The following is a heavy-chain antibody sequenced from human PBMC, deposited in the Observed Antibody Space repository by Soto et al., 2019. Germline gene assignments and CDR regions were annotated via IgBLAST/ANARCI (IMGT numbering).Heavy chain of an antibody. CDR3: AREIAVGGRAFDY. D-gene: IGHD6-19*01. V-gene: IGHV1-46*01. J-gene: IGHJ4*02. Sequence: ASVKVSCKASGGTFSSYAISWVRQAPGQGLEWVGIINPSSDTTNYAQRFQGRLTMTRDTSTSTVYMDLSSLRSEDTAVYYCAREIAVGGRAFDYWGQGTLVTVSS. CDR2: INPSSDTT. CDR1: GGTFSSYA.